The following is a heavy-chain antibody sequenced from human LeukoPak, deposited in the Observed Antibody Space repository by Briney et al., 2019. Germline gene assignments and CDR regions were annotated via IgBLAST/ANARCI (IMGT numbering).Heavy chain of an antibody. CDR1: GFTFSNAW. CDR3: TTEVVEGATDGTFDI. J-gene: IGHJ3*02. D-gene: IGHD1-26*01. V-gene: IGHV3-15*01. CDR2: IKTKTDGGTT. Sequence: GSLRLSCAASGFTFSNAWMSWVRQAPGKGLEWVGRIKTKTDGGTTDYAAPVKGRFTISRDDSKNTLYLLMNSLKTEDTAVYYCTTEVVEGATDGTFDIWGQGTMVTVSS.